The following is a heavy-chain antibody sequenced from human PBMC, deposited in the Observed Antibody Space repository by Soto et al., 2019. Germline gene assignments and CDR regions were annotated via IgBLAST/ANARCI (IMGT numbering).Heavy chain of an antibody. CDR3: ARQRGFGSSWYLYYYYYGMDV. CDR1: GGSISSSSYY. D-gene: IGHD6-13*01. J-gene: IGHJ6*02. V-gene: IGHV4-39*01. CDR2: IYYSGST. Sequence: LSLTCTVSGGSISSSSYYWGWIRQPPGKGLEWIGSIYYSGSTYYNPSLKSRVTISVDTSKNQFSLKLSSVTAADTAVYYCARQRGFGSSWYLYYYYYGMDVWGQGTTVTVSS.